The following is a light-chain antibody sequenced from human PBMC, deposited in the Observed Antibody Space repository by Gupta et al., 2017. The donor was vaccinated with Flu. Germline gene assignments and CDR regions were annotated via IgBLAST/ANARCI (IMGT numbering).Light chain of an antibody. V-gene: IGLV1-51*01. CDR1: SSNIGNVY. J-gene: IGLJ7*01. CDR3: GVWDSGLGADV. Sequence: KVTIYFSGSSSNIGNVYVHWYQQLPGPAPKLIILDDDKRPSGIPDRFSGSNSGKLATLDITGLETGDEADYYCGVWDSGLGADVFGGGTKLTVL. CDR2: DDD.